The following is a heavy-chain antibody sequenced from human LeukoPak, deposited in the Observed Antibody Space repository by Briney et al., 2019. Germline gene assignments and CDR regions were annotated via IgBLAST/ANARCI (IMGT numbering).Heavy chain of an antibody. CDR3: AKDTLAGVLRFLEWLSPFDY. D-gene: IGHD3-3*01. J-gene: IGHJ4*02. Sequence: GGSLRLSCAASGFTFSSYGMHWVRQAPGKGLEWVAFIRYDGSNKYYADSVKGRFTISRDNSKNTLYLQMNSLRAEDTAVYYCAKDTLAGVLRFLEWLSPFDYWGQGPLVTVSS. CDR1: GFTFSSYG. CDR2: IRYDGSNK. V-gene: IGHV3-30*02.